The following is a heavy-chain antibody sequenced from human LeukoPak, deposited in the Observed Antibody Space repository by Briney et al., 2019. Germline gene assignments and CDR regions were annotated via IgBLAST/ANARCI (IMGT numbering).Heavy chain of an antibody. CDR1: GGSISSGGYY. J-gene: IGHJ4*02. CDR2: IYYSGST. V-gene: IGHV4-31*03. Sequence: PSETLSLTCTVSGGSISSGGYYWSWIRQHPGKGLEWIGYIYYSGSTYYNPSLKSRLTISVDTSKNQFSLKLSSVTAADTAVYYCARGLGVGSYELDYWGQGTLVTVSS. D-gene: IGHD1-26*01. CDR3: ARGLGVGSYELDY.